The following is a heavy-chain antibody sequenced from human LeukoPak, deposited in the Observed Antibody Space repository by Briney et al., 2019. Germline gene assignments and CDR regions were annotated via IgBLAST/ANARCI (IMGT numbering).Heavy chain of an antibody. J-gene: IGHJ4*02. Sequence: ASVKVSCKASGGTFSSYAISWVRQAPGQGLEWMGIINPSGGSTSYAQKFQGRVTMTRDTSTSTVYMEPSSLRSEDTAVYYCARVAWDGYSFGYWGQGTLVTVSS. CDR1: GGTFSSYA. V-gene: IGHV1-46*01. D-gene: IGHD5-24*01. CDR2: INPSGGST. CDR3: ARVAWDGYSFGY.